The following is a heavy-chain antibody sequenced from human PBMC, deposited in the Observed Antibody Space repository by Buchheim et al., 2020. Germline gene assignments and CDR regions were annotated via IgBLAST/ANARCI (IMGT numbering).Heavy chain of an antibody. J-gene: IGHJ4*02. CDR2: IYYSGRT. Sequence: QVQLQESGPGLVKPSQTLSLTCAVSGGSISNSGYSWSWIRQPQGKGMEWIGHIYYSGRTYYNPSLKSRATISVDTSKKQFSLKLSSVTAADTAVYYCAQGGDSTAVGYWGQGTL. D-gene: IGHD2-2*01. CDR3: AQGGDSTAVGY. V-gene: IGHV4-30-4*07. CDR1: GGSISNSGYS.